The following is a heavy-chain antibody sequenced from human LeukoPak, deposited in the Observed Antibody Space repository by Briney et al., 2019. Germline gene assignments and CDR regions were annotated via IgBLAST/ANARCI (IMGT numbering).Heavy chain of an antibody. CDR2: IWYDGSNK. J-gene: IGHJ4*02. CDR3: AKPTDYDFWSATIDY. D-gene: IGHD3-3*01. V-gene: IGHV3-33*03. Sequence: GGSLRLSCAASGFTFSSYGMHWVRQAPGKGLEWVAVIWYDGSNKYYADSVKGRFTISRDNSKNTLYLQMNSLRAEDTAVYYCAKPTDYDFWSATIDYWGQGTLVTVSS. CDR1: GFTFSSYG.